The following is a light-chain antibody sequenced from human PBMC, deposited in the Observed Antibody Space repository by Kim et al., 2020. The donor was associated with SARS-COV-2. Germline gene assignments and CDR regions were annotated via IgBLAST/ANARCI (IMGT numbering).Light chain of an antibody. Sequence: DIQMTQSPSTLSASVGDRVTITCRASQSIIRWLAWYQQKPGKAPNLLIHDASNLESGVPSRFSGSRYGTEFILTISSLQPDDFATYYCQQYNTYSWTFGQGTKVDIK. CDR1: QSIIRW. J-gene: IGKJ1*01. CDR3: QQYNTYSWT. CDR2: DAS. V-gene: IGKV1-5*01.